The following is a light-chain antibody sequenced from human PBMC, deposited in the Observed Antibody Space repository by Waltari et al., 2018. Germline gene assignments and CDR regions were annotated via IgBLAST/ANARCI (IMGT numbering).Light chain of an antibody. CDR3: QQSNTFPPT. J-gene: IGKJ4*01. CDR2: AAS. V-gene: IGKV1-12*01. CDR1: QDIGNW. Sequence: DIQMTQSPSSLPASVGDTVTITCRASQDIGNWLAWYQQKPGKAPKSLIYAASCLQSGVPSKFSGSGSGTDFTLTSSSLQPDDFATYFCQQSNTFPPTFGGGTKVEI.